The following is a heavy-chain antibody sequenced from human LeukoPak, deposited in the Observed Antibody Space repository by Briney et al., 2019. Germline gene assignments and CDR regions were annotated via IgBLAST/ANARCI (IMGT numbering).Heavy chain of an antibody. CDR3: AKGAGYYYGSGSSSSKERFDY. CDR1: GFTFSSYA. J-gene: IGHJ4*02. CDR2: ISGSGGST. D-gene: IGHD3-10*01. Sequence: PGGSLRLSCAASGFTFSSYAMSWVRQAPGKGLEWVSAISGSGGSTYYADSVKGRFTISRDNSKNTLYLQMNSLRAEDTAVYYCAKGAGYYYGSGSSSSKERFDYWGQGTLVTVSS. V-gene: IGHV3-23*01.